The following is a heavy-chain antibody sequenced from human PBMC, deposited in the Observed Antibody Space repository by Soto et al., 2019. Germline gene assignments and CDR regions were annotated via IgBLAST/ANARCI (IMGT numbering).Heavy chain of an antibody. D-gene: IGHD2-2*02. Sequence: GASVKVSCKASGYTFTGYYMHWVRQAPGQGLEWMGWINPNSGGTTYAQKFQGRVTMTRDTSISTAYMELSRLRSDDTAVYYCARVVVPAAIGFDPWGQGTLVTVSS. CDR1: GYTFTGYY. V-gene: IGHV1-2*02. CDR3: ARVVVPAAIGFDP. CDR2: INPNSGGT. J-gene: IGHJ5*02.